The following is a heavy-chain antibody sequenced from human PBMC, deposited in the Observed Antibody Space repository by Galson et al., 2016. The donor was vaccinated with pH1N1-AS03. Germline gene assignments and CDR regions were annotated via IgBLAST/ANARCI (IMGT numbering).Heavy chain of an antibody. Sequence: TLSLTCTVSGGSISINSGYHYWSWIRQPAGRELEWIGHFFSSGTTNYNPSLKGRVAISVDTSKTQFSLKLNSVTAADAAVYYCARAEFRNDEGAFDIWGQGTIFTVSS. J-gene: IGHJ3*02. D-gene: IGHD1-1*01. CDR2: FFSSGTT. V-gene: IGHV4-61*09. CDR1: GGSISINSGYHY. CDR3: ARAEFRNDEGAFDI.